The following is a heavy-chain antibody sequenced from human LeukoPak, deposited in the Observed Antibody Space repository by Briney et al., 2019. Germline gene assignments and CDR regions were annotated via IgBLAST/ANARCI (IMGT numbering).Heavy chain of an antibody. CDR3: AKNRDSSDYPRDFDF. CDR1: GFTFSRYG. V-gene: IGHV3-30*02. CDR2: IRHDGSYQ. D-gene: IGHD3-22*01. Sequence: GGSLRLSCAAFGFTFSRYGMDWVRQTPGKGLEWVAFIRHDGSYQKYADSVKRRFTVSRDNSKDMVYLQMNSLRTEDTAVYYCAKNRDSSDYPRDFDFWGQGTLVTVSS. J-gene: IGHJ4*02.